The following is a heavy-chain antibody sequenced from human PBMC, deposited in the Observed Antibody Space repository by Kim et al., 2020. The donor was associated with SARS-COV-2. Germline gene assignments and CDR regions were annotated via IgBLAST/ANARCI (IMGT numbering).Heavy chain of an antibody. J-gene: IGHJ4*02. CDR2: INHSGST. Sequence: SETLSLTCAVYGGSFSGYYWSWIRQPPGKGLEWIGEINHSGSTNYNPSLKSRVTISVDTSKNQFSLKLSSVTAADTAVYYCAGRSIAARHGDYWGQGTLVTVSS. CDR3: AGRSIAARHGDY. D-gene: IGHD6-6*01. V-gene: IGHV4-34*01. CDR1: GGSFSGYY.